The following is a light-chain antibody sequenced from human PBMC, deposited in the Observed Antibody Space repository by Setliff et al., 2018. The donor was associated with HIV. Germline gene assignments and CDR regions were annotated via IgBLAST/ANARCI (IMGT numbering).Light chain of an antibody. V-gene: IGLV2-14*01. Sequence: QSVLTQPASVSGSPGQSITISCSGTSSDVGGYNYVSWYQQHPGKAPKLMIYDVSKRPSGVSTRFSGSKSGNTASLNISGLQAEDEADYFCNSYTSSSTLYVFGTGTKVTVL. CDR1: SSDVGGYNY. J-gene: IGLJ1*01. CDR2: DVS. CDR3: NSYTSSSTLYV.